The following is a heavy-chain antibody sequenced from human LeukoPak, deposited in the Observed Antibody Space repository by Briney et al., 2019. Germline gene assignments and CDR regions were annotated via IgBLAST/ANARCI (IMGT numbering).Heavy chain of an antibody. J-gene: IGHJ4*02. CDR3: ARRPRGELDY. CDR1: GGSISSDCCY. CDR2: IYYLGTT. V-gene: IGHV4-39*01. Sequence: PSETLSLTCSVSGGSISSDCCYWAWIRQPTGKGPEWIGSIYYLGTTHYNPSLKSRVTISVDTSRNQFSLKLTPVTAADTAVYFCARRPRGELDYWGQGALVTVSS. D-gene: IGHD3-16*01.